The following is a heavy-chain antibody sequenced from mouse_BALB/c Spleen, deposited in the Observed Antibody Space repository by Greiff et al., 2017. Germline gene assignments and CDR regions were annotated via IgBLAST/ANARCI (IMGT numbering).Heavy chain of an antibody. CDR1: GFSLTGYG. CDR2: IWGDGST. Sequence: VKLMESGPGLVAPSQSLSITCTVSGFSLTGYGVNWVRQPPGKGLEWLGMIWGDGSTDYNSALKSRLSISKDNSKSQVFLKMNSLQTDDTARYYCARDRGTLLRYFDYWGQGTTLTVSS. CDR3: ARDRGTLLRYFDY. D-gene: IGHD1-2*01. J-gene: IGHJ2*01. V-gene: IGHV2-6-7*01.